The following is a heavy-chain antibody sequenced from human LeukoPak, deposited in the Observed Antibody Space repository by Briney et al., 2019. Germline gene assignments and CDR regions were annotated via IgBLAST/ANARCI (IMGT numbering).Heavy chain of an antibody. D-gene: IGHD3-10*01. Sequence: KPGGSLRLSCAASGFTFSSYSMNWVRQAPGKGLEWVSSISSSSSYIYYADSVKGRFTISRDNAKNSLYLQMNSLRAEDTAVYYCACRYGSGSYYDYWGQGTLVTVSS. CDR3: ACRYGSGSYYDY. V-gene: IGHV3-21*01. CDR2: ISSSSSYI. J-gene: IGHJ4*02. CDR1: GFTFSSYS.